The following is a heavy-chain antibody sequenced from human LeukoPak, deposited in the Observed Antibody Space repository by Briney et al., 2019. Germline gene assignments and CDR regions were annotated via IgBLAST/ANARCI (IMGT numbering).Heavy chain of an antibody. CDR1: GFTFSSYS. CDR2: ISDISSFI. J-gene: IGHJ4*02. Sequence: GGSLRLSCAASGFTFSSYSMSWVRQAPGKGLEWVSSISDISSFIYYADSVKGRFTISRDNAKNSLYLQMNSLRAEDTAIYYCARDLHLLRGFFDYWGQGALLTLSS. D-gene: IGHD1-26*01. CDR3: ARDLHLLRGFFDY. V-gene: IGHV3-21*01.